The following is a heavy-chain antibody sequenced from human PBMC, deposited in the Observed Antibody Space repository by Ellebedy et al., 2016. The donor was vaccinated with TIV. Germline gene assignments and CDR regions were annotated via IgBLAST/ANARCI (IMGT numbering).Heavy chain of an antibody. V-gene: IGHV1-46*01. CDR3: AREDLLPSSSSDHYGMDV. Sequence: AASVKVSCKASGYTFTTYYMHWVRQAPGQGLEWMGVIDPSTGSTGYAQKFQGRVTMTRDTSTSTIYMELSSLRSEDTAIYYCAREDLLPSSSSDHYGMDVWGHGTTVTDSS. CDR1: GYTFTTYY. D-gene: IGHD6-6*01. J-gene: IGHJ6*02. CDR2: IDPSTGST.